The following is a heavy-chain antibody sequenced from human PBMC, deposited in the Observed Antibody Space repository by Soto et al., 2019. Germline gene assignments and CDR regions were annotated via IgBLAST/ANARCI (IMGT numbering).Heavy chain of an antibody. CDR2: INNDGSST. CDR3: ARGGCTSTSCLYY. D-gene: IGHD2-2*01. J-gene: IGHJ4*02. V-gene: IGHV3-74*01. CDR1: GFTFSSNW. Sequence: EVQLVESGGGLVQPGGSLRLSCAASGFTFSSNWMHWVRQAPGKGLVWVSRINNDGSSTNYGDSVKGRFTISRDNAKNTLYLQMNSLRADDTAVYYCARGGCTSTSCLYYWGQGTLVTVSS.